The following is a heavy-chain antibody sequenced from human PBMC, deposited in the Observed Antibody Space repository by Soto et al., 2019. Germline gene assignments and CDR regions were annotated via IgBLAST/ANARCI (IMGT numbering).Heavy chain of an antibody. J-gene: IGHJ5*02. D-gene: IGHD5-12*01. CDR3: ARDHGYRGSEKVGP. CDR1: GYIFTSYD. Sequence: QLVQSGADVKKPGASVKVSCKTSGYIFTSYDIHWVRQAPGQNLEWMGWINVGNCDTKYSERFQGRLTLTRDTSASTAHMELSTLRSEDTAVYFCARDHGYRGSEKVGPWGQGTLVTVSS. V-gene: IGHV1-3*01. CDR2: INVGNCDT.